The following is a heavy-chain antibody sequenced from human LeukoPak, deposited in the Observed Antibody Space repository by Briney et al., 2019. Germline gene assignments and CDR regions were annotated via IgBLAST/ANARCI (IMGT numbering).Heavy chain of an antibody. Sequence: GASVKVSCKASGGTFSSYAISWVRQAPGQGLEWMGGIIPIFGTANYARKFQGRVTITADESTSTAYMELSSLRSEDTAVYYCARDNIVVVPAAQGGQFDYWGQGTLVTVSS. CDR1: GGTFSSYA. J-gene: IGHJ4*02. CDR2: IIPIFGTA. V-gene: IGHV1-69*13. D-gene: IGHD2-2*01. CDR3: ARDNIVVVPAAQGGQFDY.